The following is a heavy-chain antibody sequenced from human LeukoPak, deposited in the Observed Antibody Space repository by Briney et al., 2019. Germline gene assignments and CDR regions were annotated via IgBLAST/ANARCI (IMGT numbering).Heavy chain of an antibody. J-gene: IGHJ5*02. Sequence: PSETLSLTCTVSGGSVSSGGYYWNWIRQHPGKGLEWIGYIYYSGSTYYNPSLKSRVTISVDTSKNQFSLKLSSVTAADTAVYYCARVGPLRWFDPWGQGTLVTVSS. CDR2: IYYSGST. CDR1: GGSVSSGGYY. V-gene: IGHV4-31*03. CDR3: ARVGPLRWFDP.